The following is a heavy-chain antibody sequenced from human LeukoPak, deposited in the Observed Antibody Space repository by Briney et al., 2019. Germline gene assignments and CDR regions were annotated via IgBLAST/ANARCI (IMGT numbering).Heavy chain of an antibody. Sequence: AGGSLRLSCAASGFTFRSYAVHWVRQAPGKGLGWVSGISYGASNKYYAASVKGRFTISRDNSKNTLSLQMNSLRAEDTAVYYCARDPYDSSGYPMGYWGQGTLVTVSS. J-gene: IGHJ4*02. D-gene: IGHD3-22*01. CDR1: GFTFRSYA. CDR3: ARDPYDSSGYPMGY. CDR2: ISYGASNK. V-gene: IGHV3-30-3*01.